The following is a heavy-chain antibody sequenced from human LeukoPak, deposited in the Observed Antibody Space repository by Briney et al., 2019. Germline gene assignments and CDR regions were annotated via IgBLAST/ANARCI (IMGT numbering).Heavy chain of an antibody. J-gene: IGHJ4*02. Sequence: GESLRISCDGSGYSFNNYWIGWVRQMPGKGLEGMGIIYPGDSDTRYSPSFQGQVIISADKSISTAYLQWSSLEASDTAMYYCAREPNTSGYSFDYWGQGTLVTVSS. CDR3: AREPNTSGYSFDY. CDR1: GYSFNNYW. CDR2: IYPGDSDT. V-gene: IGHV5-51*01. D-gene: IGHD3-22*01.